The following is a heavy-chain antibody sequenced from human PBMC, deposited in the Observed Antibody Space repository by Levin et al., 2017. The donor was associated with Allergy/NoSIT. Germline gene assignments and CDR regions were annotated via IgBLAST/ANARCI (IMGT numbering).Heavy chain of an antibody. Sequence: SQTLSLTCTVSGGSISSSYWSWIRQPPGKGLEWIGYIYNSGRTNYNPSLKSRLTMSVDTSENQFSLKLNSVTAADTAVYYCARYPTYYCGISGPIDAFDIWGQGTMVTVSS. V-gene: IGHV4-59*01. CDR1: GGSISSSY. CDR3: ARYPTYYCGISGPIDAFDI. D-gene: IGHD3-22*01. CDR2: IYNSGRT. J-gene: IGHJ3*02.